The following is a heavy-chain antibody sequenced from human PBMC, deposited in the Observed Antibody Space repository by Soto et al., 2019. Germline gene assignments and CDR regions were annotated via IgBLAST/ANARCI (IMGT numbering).Heavy chain of an antibody. CDR2: INHSGST. D-gene: IGHD1-26*01. V-gene: IGHV4-34*01. Sequence: SETLSLTCAVYGGSCSGYYWSWIRQPPGKGLEWIGEINHSGSTNYNPSLKSRVTISVDTSKNQFSLKLSSVTAADTAVYYCAIGGGLQYYYYGVDVWGQGTTVTVSS. CDR1: GGSCSGYY. CDR3: AIGGGLQYYYYGVDV. J-gene: IGHJ6*02.